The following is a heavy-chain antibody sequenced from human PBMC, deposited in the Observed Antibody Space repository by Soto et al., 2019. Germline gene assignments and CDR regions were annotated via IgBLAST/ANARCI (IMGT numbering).Heavy chain of an antibody. Sequence: GGSLRLSCAAAVFTFSSYAMSWIRQAPGKGLEWVSGIRGSGDSTYYADSVKGRFTISRDNSKNTLYLQMNSLRAEDTAVYYCASSSSWYEPYYFDYWGQGTLVTVSS. V-gene: IGHV3-23*01. CDR1: VFTFSSYA. CDR2: IRGSGDST. CDR3: ASSSSWYEPYYFDY. D-gene: IGHD6-13*01. J-gene: IGHJ4*02.